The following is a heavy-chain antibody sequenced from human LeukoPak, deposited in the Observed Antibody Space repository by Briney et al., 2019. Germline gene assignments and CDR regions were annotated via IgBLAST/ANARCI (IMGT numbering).Heavy chain of an antibody. CDR1: GFTFSSYS. Sequence: GGSLRLSCAASGFTFSSYSMNWVRQAPGKGLEWVSVIHSGGSTYYADSVKGRFTISRDNSKNTLYLQMNSLRAEDTAVYYCASLPSDAFDIWGQGTMVTVSS. J-gene: IGHJ3*02. CDR2: IHSGGST. CDR3: ASLPSDAFDI. V-gene: IGHV3-53*01.